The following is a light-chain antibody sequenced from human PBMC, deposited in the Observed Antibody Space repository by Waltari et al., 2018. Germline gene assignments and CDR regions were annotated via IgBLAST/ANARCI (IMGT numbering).Light chain of an antibody. CDR3: QQYDGSVLT. Sequence: IVLTQSPDTLSVSPGHRATLSFRASQTINNNFLVWYQQKPGQAPRLIIHGASRRATGFPDRFSGSGSGTDFTLTISNLETEDFAVYYCQQYDGSVLTFGGGTKVEI. V-gene: IGKV3-20*01. J-gene: IGKJ4*01. CDR2: GAS. CDR1: QTINNNF.